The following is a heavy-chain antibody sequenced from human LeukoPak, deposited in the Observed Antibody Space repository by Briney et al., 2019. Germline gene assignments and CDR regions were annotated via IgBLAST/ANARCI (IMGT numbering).Heavy chain of an antibody. J-gene: IGHJ3*02. Sequence: SETLSLTCAVYGGSFSGYYWSWIRQPPGKGLEWIGEINHSGSTNYNPSLKSRVTISVDTSKNQFSLKLSSVTAADTAVYYCAREGGYAFDIWGQGTMVTVSS. V-gene: IGHV4-34*01. CDR3: AREGGYAFDI. CDR1: GGSFSGYY. CDR2: INHSGST.